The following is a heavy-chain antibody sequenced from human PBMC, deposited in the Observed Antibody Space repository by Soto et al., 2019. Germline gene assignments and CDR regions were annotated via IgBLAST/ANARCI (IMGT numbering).Heavy chain of an antibody. V-gene: IGHV4-39*01. J-gene: IGHJ4*02. Sequence: PSATLSLTCTVSGGSISSSDYYWGWIRQPPGKGLEWIGSIYYSGSTYYNPSLKGRVTISVDTSKNQFSLKLSSVTATDTAVYYCAITPYGDDVKDYWGQGTLVTVSS. CDR2: IYYSGST. CDR3: AITPYGDDVKDY. CDR1: GGSISSSDYY. D-gene: IGHD4-17*01.